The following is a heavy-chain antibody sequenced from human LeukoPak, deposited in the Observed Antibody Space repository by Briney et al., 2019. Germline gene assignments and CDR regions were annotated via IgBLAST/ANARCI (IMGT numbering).Heavy chain of an antibody. D-gene: IGHD4-11*01. CDR2: ISGCGGST. V-gene: IGHV3-23*01. CDR1: GFTFNTFT. Sequence: GGSLRLSCAASGFTFNTFTMTWVRQAPGKGLEWVSAISGCGGSTYYADSVKGRFTISRDNSKNTLYLQMNSLRAEDTAVYYCAKDYSIHNWFDPWGQGTLVTVSS. CDR3: AKDYSIHNWFDP. J-gene: IGHJ5*02.